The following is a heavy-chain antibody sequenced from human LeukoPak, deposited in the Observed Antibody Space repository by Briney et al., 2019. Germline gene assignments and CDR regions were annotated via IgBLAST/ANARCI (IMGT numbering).Heavy chain of an antibody. Sequence: SQTLSLTCTVSGGSISSGGYYWSWIRQPPGKGLEWIGYIYHSGSTYYNPSLKRRVTISVDRSKNQFSLKLSSVTAADTAVYYCARDGSRVVPAAIVDYWGQGTLVTVSS. D-gene: IGHD2-2*01. CDR3: ARDGSRVVPAAIVDY. CDR1: GGSISSGGYY. CDR2: IYHSGST. J-gene: IGHJ4*02. V-gene: IGHV4-30-2*01.